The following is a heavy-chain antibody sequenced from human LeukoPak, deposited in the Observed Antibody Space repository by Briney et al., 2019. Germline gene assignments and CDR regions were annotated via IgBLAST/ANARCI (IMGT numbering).Heavy chain of an antibody. CDR2: ISTNTGNP. J-gene: IGHJ5*02. D-gene: IGHD6-13*01. CDR3: ARDNCIAAAECWFDP. CDR1: GYTFTSYA. Sequence: GASAKVSCKASGYTFTSYAMNWVRQAPGQGLEWMGWISTNTGNPTYAQGFTGRFVFSLDTSVSTAYLQISSLKAEDTAVYYCARDNCIAAAECWFDPWGQGTLVTVSS. V-gene: IGHV7-4-1*02.